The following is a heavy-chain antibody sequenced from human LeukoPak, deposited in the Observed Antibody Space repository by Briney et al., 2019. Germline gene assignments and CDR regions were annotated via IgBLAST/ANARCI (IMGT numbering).Heavy chain of an antibody. D-gene: IGHD3-16*01. CDR1: GFTFSSYS. V-gene: IGHV3-21*01. Sequence: PGGSLRLSCAASGFTFSSYSMNWVRQAPGKGLEWVSSISSSSSYIYYADSVKGRFTISRDNATNSLYLQMNSLRAEDTAVYYCARGSITSYLTDYWGQGTLVTVSS. CDR3: ARGSITSYLTDY. CDR2: ISSSSSYI. J-gene: IGHJ4*02.